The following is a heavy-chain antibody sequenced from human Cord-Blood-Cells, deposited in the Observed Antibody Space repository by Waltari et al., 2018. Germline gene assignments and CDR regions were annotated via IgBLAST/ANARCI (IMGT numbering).Heavy chain of an antibody. Sequence: QVQLQQWGAGLLKPSETLSLTCAVYGGSFSGYYWSWIRQPPGKGLEWIGEINHSGRTNSNPSLKSRVTISVDTSKNQFSLKLSSVTAADTAVYYCAKTGAGDGTFYFDYWGQGTLVTVSS. J-gene: IGHJ4*02. CDR2: INHSGRT. V-gene: IGHV4-34*01. D-gene: IGHD7-27*01. CDR3: AKTGAGDGTFYFDY. CDR1: GGSFSGYY.